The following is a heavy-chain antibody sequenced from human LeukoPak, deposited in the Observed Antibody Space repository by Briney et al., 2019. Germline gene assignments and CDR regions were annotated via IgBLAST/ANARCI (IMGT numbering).Heavy chain of an antibody. D-gene: IGHD6-19*01. Sequence: SETLSLTCSVSGGSISTWYWSWIRQPPGKGLEWIGNIYDGGSVNYNPSLKGRVTISVDTSKNHFSLNLRSVTAADTAVYYCARETSLLGYSGGLGFNYWGQGTLVTISS. CDR3: ARETSLLGYSGGLGFNY. CDR1: GGSISTWY. J-gene: IGHJ4*02. CDR2: IYDGGSV. V-gene: IGHV4-59*01.